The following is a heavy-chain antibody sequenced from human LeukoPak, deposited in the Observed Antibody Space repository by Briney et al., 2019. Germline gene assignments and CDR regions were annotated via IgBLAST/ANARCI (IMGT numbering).Heavy chain of an antibody. D-gene: IGHD1-1*01. CDR3: AILRGTGTYYFDY. CDR2: IYYSGNT. Sequence: PSETLSLTCTGSGGSISNYYWSWLRQPPGKGLEWRGYIYYSGNTNYNPSLKSRVTISVDTSKNQLSLKLTSVTAADTAVYYCAILRGTGTYYFDYWGQGTLVTVSS. CDR1: GGSISNYY. J-gene: IGHJ4*02. V-gene: IGHV4-59*01.